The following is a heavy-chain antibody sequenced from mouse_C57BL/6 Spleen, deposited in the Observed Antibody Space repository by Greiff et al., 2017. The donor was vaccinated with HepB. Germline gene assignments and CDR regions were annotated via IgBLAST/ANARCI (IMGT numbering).Heavy chain of an antibody. Sequence: DVQLVESGGGLVQPGGSLSLSCAASGFTFTDYYMNWVRQPPGKALEWLGFIRNKANGYTTEYSASVKGRFTISRDNSQSILYLQMNALRAEDSATYYCASSQLGYFDYWGQGTTLTVSS. CDR2: IRNKANGYTT. D-gene: IGHD4-1*02. V-gene: IGHV7-3*01. CDR1: GFTFTDYY. CDR3: ASSQLGYFDY. J-gene: IGHJ2*01.